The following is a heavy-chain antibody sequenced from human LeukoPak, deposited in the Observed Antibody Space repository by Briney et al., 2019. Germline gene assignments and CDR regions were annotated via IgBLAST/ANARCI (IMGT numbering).Heavy chain of an antibody. Sequence: PGGSLRLSCAASGFTFSSYAMHWVRQAPGKGLEWVAVISYDGSNKYYADSVKSRFTISRDNSKNTPYLQMNSLRAEDTAVYYCARRSVPAAIGSWFDPWGQGTLVTVSS. CDR2: ISYDGSNK. J-gene: IGHJ5*02. CDR1: GFTFSSYA. CDR3: ARRSVPAAIGSWFDP. D-gene: IGHD2-2*02. V-gene: IGHV3-30*04.